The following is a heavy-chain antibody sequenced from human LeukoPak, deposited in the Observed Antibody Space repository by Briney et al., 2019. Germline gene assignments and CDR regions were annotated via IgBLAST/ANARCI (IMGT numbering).Heavy chain of an antibody. Sequence: GGSLRLSCAASGFTFSSYGMHWVRQAPGKGLEWVAVISYDGSNKYYADSVKGRFTISRDNSKNTLYLQVNSLRAEDTAVYYCAKGPLRGTAAAIDYWGRGTLVTVSS. CDR2: ISYDGSNK. V-gene: IGHV3-30*18. CDR3: AKGPLRGTAAAIDY. J-gene: IGHJ4*02. CDR1: GFTFSSYG. D-gene: IGHD2-2*01.